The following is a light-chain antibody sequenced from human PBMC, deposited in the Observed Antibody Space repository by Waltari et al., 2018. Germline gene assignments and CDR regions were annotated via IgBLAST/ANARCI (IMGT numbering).Light chain of an antibody. V-gene: IGLV1-47*01. CDR3: AAWDDSLSGVV. Sequence: QSVLTQPPSASGTPGQRVTISCSGSSSNIGSNYVYWYQQLPGTAPKLLIYRNNRRPSGVPDRCSGSKSGTSASLAISGRRSEDEADYYCAAWDDSLSGVVFGGGTKLTVL. CDR1: SSNIGSNY. J-gene: IGLJ2*01. CDR2: RNN.